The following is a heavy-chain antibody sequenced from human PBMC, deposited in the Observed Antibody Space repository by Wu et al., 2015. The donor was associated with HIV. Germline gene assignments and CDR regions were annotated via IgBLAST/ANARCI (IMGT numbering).Heavy chain of an antibody. CDR1: GGTFSTYA. CDR3: ARTAHIEWLAHSRPGNWFDP. D-gene: IGHD5-12*01. V-gene: IGHV1-69*05. Sequence: QVHLVQSGAEVKKPGSSVKVSCKASGGTFSTYAISWVRQAPGQGLEWMGGIIPIFDTSKYAQKFQGRVTITTDESTSTAYMELSSLRFEDTAVYYCARTAHIEWLAHSRPGNWFDPWGQGTLVTVSS. J-gene: IGHJ5*02. CDR2: IIPIFDTS.